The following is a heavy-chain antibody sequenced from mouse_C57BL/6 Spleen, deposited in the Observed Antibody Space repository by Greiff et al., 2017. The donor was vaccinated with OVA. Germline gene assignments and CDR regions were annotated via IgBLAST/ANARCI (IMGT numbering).Heavy chain of an antibody. V-gene: IGHV14-2*01. CDR3: ARITTVVATEWYFDV. Sequence: VQLQQSGAELVKPGASVKLSCTASGFNIKDYYMHWVKQRTEQGLEWIGRIDPEDGETKYAPKFQGKATITADTSSNTAYMQLSSLTSEDTAVYYCARITTVVATEWYFDVWGTGTTVTVSS. CDR2: IDPEDGET. CDR1: GFNIKDYY. D-gene: IGHD1-1*01. J-gene: IGHJ1*03.